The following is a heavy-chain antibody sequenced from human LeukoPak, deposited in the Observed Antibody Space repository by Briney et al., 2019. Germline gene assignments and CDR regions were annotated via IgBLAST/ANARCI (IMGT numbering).Heavy chain of an antibody. CDR1: GFTFSSYG. V-gene: IGHV3-23*01. J-gene: IGHJ3*02. D-gene: IGHD6-6*01. CDR3: AKSGAARFDI. Sequence: GGSLRLPCAASGFTFSSYGMSWVRQAPGKGLEWVSAISGSGGSTYYAASVKGRFTISRDNSKNTLYLQMNSLRAEDTAVYYCAKSGAARFDIWGQGTMVTVSS. CDR2: ISGSGGST.